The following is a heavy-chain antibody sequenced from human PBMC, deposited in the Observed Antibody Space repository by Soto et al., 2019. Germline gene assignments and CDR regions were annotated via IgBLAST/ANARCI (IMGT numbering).Heavy chain of an antibody. V-gene: IGHV4-34*01. J-gene: IGHJ4*02. CDR1: GGSFSGYY. Sequence: QVQLQQWGAGLLKPSETLSLTCAVYGGSFSGYYWSWIRQPPGKGLEWIGEINHSGSTNYNPSLKSRVTISVDTSKNHFSLKLSSVPAADTAVYYCASRQTRGYSYGDGDYWGQGTLVTVSS. D-gene: IGHD5-18*01. CDR2: INHSGST. CDR3: ASRQTRGYSYGDGDY.